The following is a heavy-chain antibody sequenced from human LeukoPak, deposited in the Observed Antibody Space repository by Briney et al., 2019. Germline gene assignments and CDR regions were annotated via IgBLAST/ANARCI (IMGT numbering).Heavy chain of an antibody. J-gene: IGHJ4*02. V-gene: IGHV4-59*01. CDR2: IYYSGST. Sequence: PSETLSLTCTVSGGSISSYYWSWIRQPPGKGLEWIGYIYYSGSTNYNPSLKSRVTISVDTSKNQFSLKLSSVTAADTAVYYCARVLGWFGDPSHYFDYWGQGTLVTVSS. D-gene: IGHD3-10*01. CDR1: GGSISSYY. CDR3: ARVLGWFGDPSHYFDY.